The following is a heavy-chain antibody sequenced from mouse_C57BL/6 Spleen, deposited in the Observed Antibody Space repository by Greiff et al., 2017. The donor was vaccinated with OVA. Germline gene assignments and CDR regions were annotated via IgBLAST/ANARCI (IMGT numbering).Heavy chain of an antibody. CDR3: ARGRGYADV. CDR2: ISNGGGST. J-gene: IGHJ1*03. Sequence: EVQGVESGGGLVQPGGSLKLSCAASGFTFSDYYMYWVRQTPEKRLEWVAYISNGGGSTYSPDTVKGRFTVSRENAKNTLYLQMSRLKSEDTAMYYCARGRGYADVWGTGTTVTVSS. V-gene: IGHV5-12*01. CDR1: GFTFSDYY.